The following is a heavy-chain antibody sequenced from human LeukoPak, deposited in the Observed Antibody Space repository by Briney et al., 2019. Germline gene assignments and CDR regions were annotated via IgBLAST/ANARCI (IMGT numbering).Heavy chain of an antibody. D-gene: IGHD3-3*01. J-gene: IGHJ5*02. V-gene: IGHV4-34*01. CDR2: INHSGST. CDR3: ARGGYYDFWSGYQSNWFDP. Sequence: SETLSLTCAVYGGSFSGYYWSWIRQPPGKGLEWIGEINHSGSTNYNPSLKSRVTISVDTSKNQFSLKLSSVTAADTAVYYCARGGYYDFWSGYQSNWFDPWGQGTLVTVSS. CDR1: GGSFSGYY.